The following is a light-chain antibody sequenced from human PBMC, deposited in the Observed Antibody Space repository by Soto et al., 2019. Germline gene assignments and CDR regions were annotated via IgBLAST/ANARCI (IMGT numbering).Light chain of an antibody. V-gene: IGLV1-44*01. CDR2: SNN. CDR1: SSNIGSNT. Sequence: QSVLTQPPSASGTPGQRVTISCSGSSSNIGSNTVNWYQQLPGTAPKLLIYSNNQRPSGVADRFSGSKSGTSASLAISGLQSEDEADYYCAAWDDSLNGVVFGGGTKVTGL. J-gene: IGLJ2*01. CDR3: AAWDDSLNGVV.